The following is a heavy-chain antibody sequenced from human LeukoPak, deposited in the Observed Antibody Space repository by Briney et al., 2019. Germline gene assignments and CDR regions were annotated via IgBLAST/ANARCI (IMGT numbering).Heavy chain of an antibody. J-gene: IGHJ4*02. V-gene: IGHV1-2*02. CDR3: ARNRYGYNVGY. CDR2: INPNSGVT. CDR1: GYTFTDYY. D-gene: IGHD5-24*01. Sequence: GASVKVSCKASGYTFTDYYMHWVRQAPGQGLEWMGWINPNSGVTNYAQKFQGRVTMTRDTSISTAYMELSSLRSDDTAVYYCARNRYGYNVGYWGQGTLVTVSS.